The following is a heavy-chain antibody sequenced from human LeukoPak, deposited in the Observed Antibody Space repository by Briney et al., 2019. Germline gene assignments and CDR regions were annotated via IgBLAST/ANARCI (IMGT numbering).Heavy chain of an antibody. CDR1: GGSISSTNYY. Sequence: SETLSLTCTVSGGSISSTNYYWGWIRQPPGKGLEWIGSIYYSGGTYYNPSLKSRVTIYVDTSKNQFSLQLNSVTPEDTAVYYCARGPGALLHWGQGILVTVSS. CDR3: ARGPGALLH. CDR2: IYYSGGT. D-gene: IGHD3-10*01. V-gene: IGHV4-39*01. J-gene: IGHJ4*02.